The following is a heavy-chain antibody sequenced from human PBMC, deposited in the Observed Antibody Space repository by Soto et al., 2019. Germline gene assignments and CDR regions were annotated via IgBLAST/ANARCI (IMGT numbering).Heavy chain of an antibody. CDR1: GFTFSSYG. D-gene: IGHD2-15*01. J-gene: IGHJ6*02. CDR2: IRSKTNSYAT. CDR3: TKTPPGMDV. Sequence: GGSLRLSCAASGFTFSSYGMHWVCQASGKGLEWVGRIRSKTNSYATAYAASVKGRFTIFRDDSKNTAYLQMNSLKSEDTAVYYCTKTPPGMDVWGQGTTVTVSS. V-gene: IGHV3-73*01.